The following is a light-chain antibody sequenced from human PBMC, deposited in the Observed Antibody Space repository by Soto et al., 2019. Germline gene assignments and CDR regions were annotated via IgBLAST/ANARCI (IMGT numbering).Light chain of an antibody. CDR1: SSDVGGYNL. CDR2: EGS. Sequence: QSVLTQPASVSGSPGQSITISCTGTSSDVGGYNLVSWYQQHPGKAPKVMIYEGSKRPSGVSNRFSGSKSGNTASLTISGLQAEDEADYYCCSYAGSSTYVFGTGTKV. V-gene: IGLV2-23*01. J-gene: IGLJ1*01. CDR3: CSYAGSSTYV.